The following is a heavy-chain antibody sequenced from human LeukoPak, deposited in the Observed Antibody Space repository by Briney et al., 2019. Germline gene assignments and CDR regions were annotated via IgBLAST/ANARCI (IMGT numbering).Heavy chain of an antibody. Sequence: GASVKVSCKASGGTFSSYAISWVRQAPGQGLEWMGGIIPIFGTANYAQKFQGRVTITADESTSTAYMELSSLGPEDTAVYYCARDQDTILSVNWFDPWGQGTLVSVSS. CDR2: IIPIFGTA. CDR3: ARDQDTILSVNWFDP. CDR1: GGTFSSYA. V-gene: IGHV1-69*01. D-gene: IGHD3-9*01. J-gene: IGHJ5*02.